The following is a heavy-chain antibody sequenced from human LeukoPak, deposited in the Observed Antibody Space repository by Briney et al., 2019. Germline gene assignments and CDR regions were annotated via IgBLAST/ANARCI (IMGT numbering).Heavy chain of an antibody. V-gene: IGHV4-30-4*01. CDR2: IYYRGRS. CDR3: AEDGIRDCGTGGCFGDFDP. Sequence: SQMLFVTCTVSGGSIRRDYYWTWISQNPGKNPDWIGYIYYRGRSYYNLSLKSRVTISVDTSKHQFSLKLGSVTAADTAFFFQAEDGIRDCGTGGCFGDFDPWGPGTLVTVSS. J-gene: IGHJ5*02. CDR1: GGSIRRDYY. D-gene: IGHD2-8*02.